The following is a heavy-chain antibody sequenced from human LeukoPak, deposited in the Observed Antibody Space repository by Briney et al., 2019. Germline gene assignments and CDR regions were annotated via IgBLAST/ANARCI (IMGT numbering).Heavy chain of an antibody. D-gene: IGHD5-18*01. CDR1: GFTFSSYA. J-gene: IGHJ4*02. CDR2: ISDSGGRT. CDR3: ARDLVREYSYGY. Sequence: GGSLRLSCAASGFTFSSYAMSWVRQAPGKGLEWVSTISDSGGRTSYADSVKGRLSISRDNSKNTLYLQMNSLRADDTAVYYCARDLVREYSYGYWGQGTLVTVSS. V-gene: IGHV3-23*01.